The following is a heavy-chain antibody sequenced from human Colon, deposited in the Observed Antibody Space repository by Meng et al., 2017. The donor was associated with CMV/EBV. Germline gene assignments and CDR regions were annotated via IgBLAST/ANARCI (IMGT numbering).Heavy chain of an antibody. D-gene: IGHD2-2*01. Sequence: QVQLQQWGAGLLXXXXXLXLTCAVYGGSFSGYYWTWIRQTPGKGLEWIGEINRSGSTDYNPSLKSRVTISVDTSKNQFSLKLNSVTAADTAVYYCARATKASCWEVPDYWGHGTLVTVSS. J-gene: IGHJ4*01. CDR1: GGSFSGYY. CDR3: ARATKASCWEVPDY. CDR2: INRSGST. V-gene: IGHV4-34*01.